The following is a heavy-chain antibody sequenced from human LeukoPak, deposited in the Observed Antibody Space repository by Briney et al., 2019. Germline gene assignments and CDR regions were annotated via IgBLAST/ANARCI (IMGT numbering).Heavy chain of an antibody. D-gene: IGHD1-26*01. CDR1: GFTFSSYA. CDR3: AKESSGSYRL. CDR2: ISYDGSNK. J-gene: IGHJ4*02. V-gene: IGHV3-30-3*01. Sequence: GGSLRLSCAASGFTFSSYAMHWVRQAPGKGLEWVAVISYDGSNKYYADSVKGRFTISRDNSKNTLYLQMNSLRAEDTAVYYCAKESSGSYRLWGQGTLVTVSS.